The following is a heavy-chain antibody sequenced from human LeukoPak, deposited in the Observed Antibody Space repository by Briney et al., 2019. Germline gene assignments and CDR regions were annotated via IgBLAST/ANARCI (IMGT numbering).Heavy chain of an antibody. D-gene: IGHD5-12*01. J-gene: IGHJ4*02. CDR1: GFTFSSYE. Sequence: GGSLRLSCAASGFTFSSYEMNWVRQAPGKGLEWVSSISSSSSYIYYADSVKGRFTISRDNAKNSLYLQMNSLRAEDTAVYYCARDSSMEGYTRFDYWGQGTLVTVSS. V-gene: IGHV3-21*01. CDR3: ARDSSMEGYTRFDY. CDR2: ISSSSSYI.